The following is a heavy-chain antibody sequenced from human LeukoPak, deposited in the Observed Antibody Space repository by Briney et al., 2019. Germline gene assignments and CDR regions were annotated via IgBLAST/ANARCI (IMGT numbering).Heavy chain of an antibody. J-gene: IGHJ4*02. D-gene: IGHD6-19*01. V-gene: IGHV3-30*18. CDR1: GFTFSSYG. CDR3: AKGYSSGSDY. Sequence: GGSLRLSYAASGFTFSSYGMHWVRQAPGKGLEWVAVISYDGSNKYYADSVKGRFTISRDNSKNTLYLQMNSLRAEDTAVYYCAKGYSSGSDYWGQGTLVTVSS. CDR2: ISYDGSNK.